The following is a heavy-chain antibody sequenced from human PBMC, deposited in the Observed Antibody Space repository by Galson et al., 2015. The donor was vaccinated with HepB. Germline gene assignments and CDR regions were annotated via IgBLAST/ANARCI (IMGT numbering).Heavy chain of an antibody. Sequence: SLRLSCAASGFTFSRHGMHWVRQAPGKGLEWVAVIWYDGSDKYYADSVKGRFTISRDNSKNMVFLQMNSLRVDDTAVYYCAADRQQLENLYYGMDVWGQGTTVTVSS. CDR3: AADRQQLENLYYGMDV. CDR2: IWYDGSDK. V-gene: IGHV3-33*01. CDR1: GFTFSRHG. J-gene: IGHJ6*02. D-gene: IGHD6-13*01.